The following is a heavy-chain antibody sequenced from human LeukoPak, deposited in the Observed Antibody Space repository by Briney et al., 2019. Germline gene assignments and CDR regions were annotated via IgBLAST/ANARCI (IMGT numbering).Heavy chain of an antibody. CDR3: ARDVSHDFWSGYPVY. CDR1: GFTFSNYA. J-gene: IGHJ4*02. CDR2: ISYDGSNK. D-gene: IGHD3-3*01. Sequence: PGGSLRLSCAASGFTFSNYAMHWVRQAPGKGLEWVAVISYDGSNKYYADSVKGRFTISRDNSRNTLYPQMNSLRAEDTAVYYCARDVSHDFWSGYPVYWGQGTLVTVSS. V-gene: IGHV3-30-3*01.